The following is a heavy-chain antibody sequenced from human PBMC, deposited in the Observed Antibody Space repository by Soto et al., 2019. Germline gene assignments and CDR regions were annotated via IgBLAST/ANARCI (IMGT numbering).Heavy chain of an antibody. CDR2: ISYDGSNK. J-gene: IGHJ4*02. V-gene: IGHV3-30*18. D-gene: IGHD6-19*01. CDR1: GFTFSSYG. CDR3: AKDDEYSSGWPRVPDY. Sequence: QVQLVESGGGVVQPGRSLRLSCAASGFTFSSYGMHWVRQAPGKGLEWVAVISYDGSNKYYADSVKGRFTISRDNSKNTLYLQMNSLIAEDTAVYYCAKDDEYSSGWPRVPDYWGQGTLVTVSS.